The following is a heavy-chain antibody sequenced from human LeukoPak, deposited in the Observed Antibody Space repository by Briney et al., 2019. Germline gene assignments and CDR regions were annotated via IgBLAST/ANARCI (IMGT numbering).Heavy chain of an antibody. CDR1: GGSISSYY. D-gene: IGHD3-22*01. V-gene: IGHV4-59*08. CDR2: IYYSGST. J-gene: IGHJ4*02. CDR3: ASAFYDSSGYYYPFDY. Sequence: SETLSLTCTVSGGSISSYYWSWIRQPPGKGLEWIGYIYYSGSTNYNPSLKSRVTISVDTSKNQFFLKLSSVTAADTAVYYCASAFYDSSGYYYPFDYWGQGTLVTVSS.